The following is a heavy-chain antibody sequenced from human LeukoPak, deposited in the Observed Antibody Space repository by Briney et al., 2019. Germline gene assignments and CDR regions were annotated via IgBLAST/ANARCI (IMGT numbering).Heavy chain of an antibody. Sequence: GGSLRLYCAASGFTFSSYAMNWVRQAPGKGLEWVSGISGSGGSTYYADSVKVRFTMSRDNSKNPLYLQMNSLRVEDTAVYYCAKDRCSGTSCQFDYWGQGTLVTVSS. J-gene: IGHJ4*02. V-gene: IGHV3-23*01. CDR3: AKDRCSGTSCQFDY. CDR1: GFTFSSYA. CDR2: ISGSGGST. D-gene: IGHD2-2*01.